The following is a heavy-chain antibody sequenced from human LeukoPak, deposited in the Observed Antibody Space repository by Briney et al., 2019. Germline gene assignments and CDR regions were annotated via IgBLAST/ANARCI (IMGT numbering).Heavy chain of an antibody. V-gene: IGHV4-61*02. CDR3: ARDSLYYYDSSGYYLDY. CDR2: IYTSGST. Sequence: TLETLSLTCTVSGGSISSGSYYWSWIRQPAGKGLEWIGRIYTSGSTNYNPSLKSRVTISVDTSKNQFSLKLSSVTAADTAVYYCARDSLYYYDSSGYYLDYWGQGTLVTVSS. CDR1: GGSISSGSYY. J-gene: IGHJ4*02. D-gene: IGHD3-22*01.